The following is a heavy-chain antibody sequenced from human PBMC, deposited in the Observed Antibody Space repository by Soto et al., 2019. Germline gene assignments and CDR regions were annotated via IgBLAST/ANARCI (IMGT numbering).Heavy chain of an antibody. D-gene: IGHD3-10*01. CDR2: INSDGSST. J-gene: IGHJ3*02. V-gene: IGHV3-74*01. CDR3: ARDRIWFGEYDILDAFDI. CDR1: GFTFSSYW. Sequence: GGSLRLSCAASGFTFSSYWMHWVRQAPGKGLVWVSRINSDGSSTSYADSVKGRFTISRDNAKNTLYLQMNSLRAEDTAVYYCARDRIWFGEYDILDAFDIWGQGTMVTVSS.